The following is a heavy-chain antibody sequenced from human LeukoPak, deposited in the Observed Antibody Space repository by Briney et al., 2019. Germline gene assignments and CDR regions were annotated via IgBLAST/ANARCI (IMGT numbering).Heavy chain of an antibody. CDR1: GGSISSGGYY. CDR2: IYYSGST. V-gene: IGHV4-31*03. CDR3: AREVVTPRARGRYFDY. Sequence: PSETLSLTCTVSGGSISSGGYYWSWIRQHPGKGLEWIGYIYYSGSTYYNPSLKSRVIISVDTSKNQFSLKLSSVTAADTAVYYCAREVVTPRARGRYFDYWGQGTLVTVSS. D-gene: IGHD4-23*01. J-gene: IGHJ4*02.